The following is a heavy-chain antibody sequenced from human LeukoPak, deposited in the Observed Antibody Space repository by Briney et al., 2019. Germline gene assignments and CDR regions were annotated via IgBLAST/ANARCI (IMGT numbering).Heavy chain of an antibody. CDR1: GYTFTSYG. D-gene: IGHD3-3*01. Sequence: ASVKVSCKASGYTFTSYGISWVRQAPGQGLEWMGWISAYNGNTNYAQKLQGRVTMTTDTSTSTTYMELRSLRSDDTAVYYCARGGNVLRFLEVDAFDIWGQGTMVTVCS. V-gene: IGHV1-18*01. CDR2: ISAYNGNT. CDR3: ARGGNVLRFLEVDAFDI. J-gene: IGHJ3*02.